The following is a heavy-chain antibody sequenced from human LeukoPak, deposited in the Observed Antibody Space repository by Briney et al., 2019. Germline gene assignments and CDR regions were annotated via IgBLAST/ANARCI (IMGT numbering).Heavy chain of an antibody. CDR2: IYYSGTT. CDR3: ARGSGWYYP. CDR1: GGSFSSHY. D-gene: IGHD6-19*01. V-gene: IGHV4-59*11. Sequence: PSETLSLTCTVSGGSFSSHYWSWVRQPPGKGPEWIGNIYYSGTTNYNPSLKSRVTISVDTSKNQFSLKLSSVTAADTAVYYCARGSGWYYPWGQGTLVTVSS. J-gene: IGHJ5*02.